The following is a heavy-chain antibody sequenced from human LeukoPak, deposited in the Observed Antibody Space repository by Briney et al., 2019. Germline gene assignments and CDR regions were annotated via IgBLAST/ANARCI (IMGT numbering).Heavy chain of an antibody. D-gene: IGHD6-13*01. CDR1: GYTFTGYY. CDR2: INPNSGGT. V-gene: IGHV1-2*02. J-gene: IGHJ4*02. CDR3: AKDRRPNSYSSRWLDY. Sequence: ASVKVSCKASGYTFTGYYMHWVRQAPGQGLEWMGWINPNSGGTNYAQKFQGRVTMTRDTSISTAYMELSRLRSDDTAVYYCAKDRRPNSYSSRWLDYWGQGTLVTVSS.